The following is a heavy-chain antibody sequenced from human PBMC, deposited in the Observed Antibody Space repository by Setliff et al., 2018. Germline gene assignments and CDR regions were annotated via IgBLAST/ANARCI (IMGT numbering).Heavy chain of an antibody. D-gene: IGHD6-19*01. J-gene: IGHJ3*02. CDR2: INHSGST. V-gene: IGHV4-34*01. CDR1: GGSFSGHY. Sequence: PSETLSLTCAVYGGSFSGHYWGWIRQPPGKGLEWIGEINHSGSTNYNPSLKSRVTISVDTSKNQFSLKLSSVTAADTAVYYCARDPLGEIAVAGHDAFDIWGQGTMVTVSS. CDR3: ARDPLGEIAVAGHDAFDI.